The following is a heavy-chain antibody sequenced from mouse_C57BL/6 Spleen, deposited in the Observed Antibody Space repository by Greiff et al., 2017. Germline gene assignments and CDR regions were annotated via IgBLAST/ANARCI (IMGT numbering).Heavy chain of an antibody. J-gene: IGHJ2*01. CDR1: GFTFSDYG. V-gene: IGHV5-17*01. CDR2: ISSGSSTI. D-gene: IGHD1-1*01. Sequence: EVQVVESGGGLVKPGGSLKLSCAASGFTFSDYGMHWVRQAPEKGLEWVAYISSGSSTIDYADTVKGRFTISRDTAKNTQFLQMTSLRSEDTAMYYCARGYITFDYWGQGTTLTVSS. CDR3: ARGYITFDY.